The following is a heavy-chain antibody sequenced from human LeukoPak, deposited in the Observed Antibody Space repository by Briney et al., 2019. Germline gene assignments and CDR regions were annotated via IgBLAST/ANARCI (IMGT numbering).Heavy chain of an antibody. D-gene: IGHD2-15*01. CDR1: GFTFSSYW. V-gene: IGHV3-74*01. CDR2: INSDGSST. J-gene: IGHJ6*04. Sequence: GGSLRLSCAASGFTFSSYWMRWVRQAPGKGLVWVSRINSDGSSTSYADSVKGRFTISRDNAKNTLYLQMNSLRAEDTAVYYCARAPVVVATTHYYYYGMDVWGKGTTVTVSS. CDR3: ARAPVVVATTHYYYYGMDV.